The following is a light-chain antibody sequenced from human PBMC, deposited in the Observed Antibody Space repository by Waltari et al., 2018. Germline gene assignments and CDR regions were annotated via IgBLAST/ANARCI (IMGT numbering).Light chain of an antibody. CDR2: LGS. Sequence: DIVMTQSPLSLPVTPGEPASISCSSSQSLLHSNGYNYLDWYLQKPGQSPQLLIYLGSNRASGVPDRFSGSGSGTDFTLKISRVEAEDVGVYYCMQALQTPPAYTFGQGTKLEIK. CDR1: QSLLHSNGYNY. CDR3: MQALQTPPAYT. V-gene: IGKV2-28*01. J-gene: IGKJ2*01.